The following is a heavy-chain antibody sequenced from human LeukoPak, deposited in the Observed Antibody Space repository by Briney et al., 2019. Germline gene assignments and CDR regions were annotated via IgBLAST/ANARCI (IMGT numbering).Heavy chain of an antibody. CDR2: INPNSGGT. Sequence: ASVKVSCKASGYTFTGYYMHWVRQAPGQGLEWMGWINPNSGGTNYAQKFQGRVTMTRDTSISTAYMELSRLRSDDTAVYYCARARYSSAWFDSWGHGSLVIVSS. D-gene: IGHD6-25*01. CDR3: ARARYSSAWFDS. V-gene: IGHV1-2*02. CDR1: GYTFTGYY. J-gene: IGHJ5*01.